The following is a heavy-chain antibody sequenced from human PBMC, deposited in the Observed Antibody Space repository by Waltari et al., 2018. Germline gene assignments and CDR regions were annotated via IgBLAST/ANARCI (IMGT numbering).Heavy chain of an antibody. CDR3: ARVARRTYRSPGPGRHYYYGMDV. CDR1: GFTFSSFW. V-gene: IGHV3-74*03. J-gene: IGHJ6*02. CDR2: ISTDASDT. D-gene: IGHD1-1*01. Sequence: EVQLLESGGGLVQPGGSLRLSCAAPGFTFSSFWMNWVRQAPGKGPLWVSRISTDASDTTYADSVKGHVTISRDNAKNTLDLQMNRLGAEDTGGYSWARVARRTYRSPGPGRHYYYGMDVWGQGTTVTVSS.